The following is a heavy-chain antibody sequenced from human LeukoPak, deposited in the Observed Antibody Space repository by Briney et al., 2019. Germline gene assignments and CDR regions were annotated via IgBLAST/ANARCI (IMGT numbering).Heavy chain of an antibody. CDR3: ARGGGQWELLDS. Sequence: SETLSLTCTVSGGSIGSYYWSWIRQPAGKGLEWIGRIYTSGSTNYNPSLKSRVTMSVDTSKNQFSLKLRSVSAADTAVYYCARGGGQWELLDSWGQGTLVTVSS. CDR1: GGSIGSYY. D-gene: IGHD1-26*01. V-gene: IGHV4-4*07. CDR2: IYTSGST. J-gene: IGHJ4*02.